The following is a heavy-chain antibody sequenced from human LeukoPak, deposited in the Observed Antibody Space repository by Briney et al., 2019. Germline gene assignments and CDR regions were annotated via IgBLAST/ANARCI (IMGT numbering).Heavy chain of an antibody. D-gene: IGHD4-23*01. CDR2: ISSSSSYI. CDR3: ARDPIGGLYYYYMDV. J-gene: IGHJ6*03. Sequence: GGSLRLSCAASGFTFSSYSMNWVRQAPGKGLEWVSSISSSSSYIYYADSVKGRFTISGDNAKDSLYLQMNSLRAEDTAVYYCARDPIGGLYYYYMDVWGKGTTVTVSS. V-gene: IGHV3-21*01. CDR1: GFTFSSYS.